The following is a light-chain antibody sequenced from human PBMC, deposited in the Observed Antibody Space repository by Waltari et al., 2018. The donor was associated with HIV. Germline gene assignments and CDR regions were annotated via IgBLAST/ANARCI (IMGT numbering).Light chain of an antibody. CDR2: ANI. J-gene: IGLJ2*01. Sequence: QSVLRQPPSVSGAPGQRVTISCTGSSSNIGAGYDVHWYQQLPGTAPKLHIYANINRPSGVPDRFSGSKSGSSASLAITGLQAEDEAHYYCQSFDSSLTTSGVIFGGGTKLTVL. CDR1: SSNIGAGYD. V-gene: IGLV1-40*01. CDR3: QSFDSSLTTSGVI.